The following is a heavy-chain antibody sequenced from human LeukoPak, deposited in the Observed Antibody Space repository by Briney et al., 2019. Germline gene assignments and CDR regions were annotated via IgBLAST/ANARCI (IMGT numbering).Heavy chain of an antibody. V-gene: IGHV4-59*01. CDR3: ARASTSFFDP. D-gene: IGHD2-2*01. CDR2: IYYSGST. Sequence: SETLSLNCTVSGGSISSYYWSWIRQPPGKGLDWIGYIYYSGSTNYNPSLKSRFTISVDTSKNQFSLKLSSVTAADTAVYYCARASTSFFDPWGQGTLVTVSS. CDR1: GGSISSYY. J-gene: IGHJ5*02.